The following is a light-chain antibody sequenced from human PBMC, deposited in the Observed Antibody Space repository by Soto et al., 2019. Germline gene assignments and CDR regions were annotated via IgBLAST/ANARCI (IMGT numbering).Light chain of an antibody. J-gene: IGLJ2*01. CDR3: SSYARTYRLMI. CDR1: SSDVGGSNY. V-gene: IGLV2-14*01. CDR2: EVS. Sequence: QSALTQPASVSGSPGQSITISCTGTSSDVGGSNYVSWYQQHPDKAPKLMIFEVSNRPSGVSNRFSGSKSANTASLTISGLQAEDGADYYCSSYARTYRLMIFGEGTKVTVL.